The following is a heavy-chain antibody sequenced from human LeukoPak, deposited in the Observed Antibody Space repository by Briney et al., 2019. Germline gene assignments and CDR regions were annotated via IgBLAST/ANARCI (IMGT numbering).Heavy chain of an antibody. CDR2: ISYDGSNK. Sequence: GGSLRLSCAASGSTFSSYAMHWVRQAPGKGLEWVAVISYDGSNKYYADSVKGRFTISRDNSKNTLYLQMNSLRAEDTAVYYCASAKQWLDIWGQGTLVTVSS. V-gene: IGHV3-30-3*01. J-gene: IGHJ4*02. CDR3: ASAKQWLDI. D-gene: IGHD6-19*01. CDR1: GSTFSSYA.